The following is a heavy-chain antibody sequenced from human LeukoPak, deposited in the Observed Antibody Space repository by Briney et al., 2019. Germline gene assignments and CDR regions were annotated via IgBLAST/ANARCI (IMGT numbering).Heavy chain of an antibody. Sequence: PGGSLRLSCAASGFTFSSYSMNWVRQAPGKGLEWVALVSYDGTTKYYTDSVQGRFTISRDNSRNTLSLQMSSLRPDDTAIYYCVRDFGRGDYPGFFWGQGTLVTVSS. D-gene: IGHD3-10*01. CDR1: GFTFSSYS. J-gene: IGHJ4*02. CDR3: VRDFGRGDYPGFF. V-gene: IGHV3-30*03. CDR2: VSYDGTTK.